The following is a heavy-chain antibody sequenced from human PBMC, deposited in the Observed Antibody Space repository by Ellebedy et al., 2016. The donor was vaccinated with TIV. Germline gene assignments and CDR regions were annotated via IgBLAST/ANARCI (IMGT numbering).Heavy chain of an antibody. J-gene: IGHJ6*03. CDR2: IWYDGSNK. Sequence: GGSLRLSXAASGFTFSSYGMHWVRQAPGKGLEWVAVIWYDGSNKYYADSVKGRFTISRDNSKNTLYLQMNSLRAEDTAVYYCARGYCSSTSCLSPYYYFMDVWGKGTTVTVSS. D-gene: IGHD2-2*01. V-gene: IGHV3-33*08. CDR3: ARGYCSSTSCLSPYYYFMDV. CDR1: GFTFSSYG.